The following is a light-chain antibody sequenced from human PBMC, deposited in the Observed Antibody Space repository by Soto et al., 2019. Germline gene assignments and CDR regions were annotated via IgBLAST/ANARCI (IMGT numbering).Light chain of an antibody. J-gene: IGKJ1*01. CDR1: RSGSSH. CDR3: QHYTAWHLT. V-gene: IGKV3-15*01. Sequence: EIKVTQSPATLSVSLGDRATLSCRASRSGSSHLAWYQQKPGQAPRLLVYGASTRATGIPARFSGSGSGTEFTLTISSLESEDFAVYSCQHYTAWHLTLGQRTKVDIK. CDR2: GAS.